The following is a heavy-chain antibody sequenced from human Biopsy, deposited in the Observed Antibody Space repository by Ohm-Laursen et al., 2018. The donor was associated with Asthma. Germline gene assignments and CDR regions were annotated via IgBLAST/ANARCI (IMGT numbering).Heavy chain of an antibody. J-gene: IGHJ6*02. CDR1: GYTFNSAG. Sequence: SVKVSCKTSGYTFNSAGITWVRQAPGQGLEWMGWISVYNGNTKVAQKLQDRVTMITDTSTSTAYMELRSLRSDGTAVYFCARAVDYSHYYGIDVWGQGTAVTVS. V-gene: IGHV1-18*01. CDR3: ARAVDYSHYYGIDV. D-gene: IGHD3-10*01. CDR2: ISVYNGNT.